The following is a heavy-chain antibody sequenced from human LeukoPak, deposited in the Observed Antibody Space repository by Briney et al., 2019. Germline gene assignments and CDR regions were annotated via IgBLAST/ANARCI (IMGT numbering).Heavy chain of an antibody. CDR1: GGSISSYY. CDR2: IYYSGST. V-gene: IGHV4-59*01. Sequence: SETLSLTCTVSGGSISSYYGSWIRQPPGKGLEWIGYIYYSGSTNYNPSLKSRVTISVDTSKNQFSLKLSSVTAADTAVYYCAREVPGWNYFDYWGQGTLVTVSS. J-gene: IGHJ4*02. CDR3: AREVPGWNYFDY. D-gene: IGHD3-9*01.